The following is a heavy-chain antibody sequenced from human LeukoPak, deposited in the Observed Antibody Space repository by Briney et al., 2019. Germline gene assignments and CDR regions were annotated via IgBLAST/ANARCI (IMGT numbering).Heavy chain of an antibody. CDR1: GYTFTSYG. V-gene: IGHV1-18*01. D-gene: IGHD3-3*01. J-gene: IGHJ3*02. CDR2: ISAYNGNT. CDR3: ARGVIFGVVLDAFDI. Sequence: ASVKVSCKASGYTFTSYGISWVRQAPGQGLEWMGWISAYNGNTNYAQKLQGRVTMTTDTSTSTAHMELRSLRSDDTAVYYCARGVIFGVVLDAFDIWGQGTMVTVSS.